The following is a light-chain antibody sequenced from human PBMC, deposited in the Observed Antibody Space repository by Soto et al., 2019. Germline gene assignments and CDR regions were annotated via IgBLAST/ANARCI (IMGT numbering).Light chain of an antibody. CDR3: QHRSNWLGT. Sequence: EIVLTQSPATLSLSPGERATLSCRASQSVGSFLAWYQQKSGQAPRLLIYDASNRAPGIPARFSGSGSGTDFTLTISSLEPEDFAVYYCQHRSNWLGTFGPGTKVDIK. CDR2: DAS. V-gene: IGKV3-11*01. J-gene: IGKJ3*01. CDR1: QSVGSF.